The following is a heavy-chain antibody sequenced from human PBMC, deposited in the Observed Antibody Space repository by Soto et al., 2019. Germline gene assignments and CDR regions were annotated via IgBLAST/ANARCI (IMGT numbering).Heavy chain of an antibody. J-gene: IGHJ4*02. Sequence: SGPTLVNPTQTLTLTCTFSGFSLSTSGMCVSWIRQPPGKALEWLARIDWDDDKYYSTSLKTRLTISKDTSKNQVVLTMTNMDPVDTATYYCARGEYYYDSSGYYYAQYYFDYWGQGTLVTVSS. D-gene: IGHD3-22*01. CDR1: GFSLSTSGMC. CDR2: IDWDDDK. CDR3: ARGEYYYDSSGYYYAQYYFDY. V-gene: IGHV2-70*11.